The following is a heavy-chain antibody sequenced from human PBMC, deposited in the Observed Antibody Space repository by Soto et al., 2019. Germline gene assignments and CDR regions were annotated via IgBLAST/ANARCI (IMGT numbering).Heavy chain of an antibody. V-gene: IGHV5-51*01. J-gene: IGHJ6*02. D-gene: IGHD2-2*01. CDR1: GYSFTSYW. Sequence: GESLKISCKGSGYSFTSYWIGWVRQMPGKGLEWMGIIYPGDSDTRYSPSFQGQVTISADKSISTAYLQWSSLKASDTAMYYCARQRYCSSTSCSSYYYYGMDVWGQGTTVTVSS. CDR3: ARQRYCSSTSCSSYYYYGMDV. CDR2: IYPGDSDT.